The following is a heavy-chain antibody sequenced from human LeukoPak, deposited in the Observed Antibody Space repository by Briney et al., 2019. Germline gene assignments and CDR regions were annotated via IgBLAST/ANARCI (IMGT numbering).Heavy chain of an antibody. CDR2: IYPGDSDT. V-gene: IGHV5-51*01. CDR1: GYSFTSYW. J-gene: IGHJ4*02. D-gene: IGHD3-22*01. Sequence: GESLKISCKGSGYSFTSYWIGWVRQMPGKGLEWMGIIYPGDSDTRYSPSFQGQVTISADKSISTAYLQWSSLKASDTAMYYCARCNYDSSGYYCHGFDYWGQGTLVTVS. CDR3: ARCNYDSSGYYCHGFDY.